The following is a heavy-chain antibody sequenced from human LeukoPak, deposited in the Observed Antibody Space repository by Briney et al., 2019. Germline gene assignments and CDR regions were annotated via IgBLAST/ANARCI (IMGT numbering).Heavy chain of an antibody. D-gene: IGHD1-7*01. CDR1: GFTVSSNY. CDR3: ARGIDWNYPFDY. Sequence: GGSLRLSCAASGFTVSSNYMGWVRQAPGKGLEWVSVIYSGGSTYYADSVKGRFTISRDNSKNTLYLQMNSLRAEDTAVYYCARGIDWNYPFDYWGQGTLVTVSS. V-gene: IGHV3-53*01. CDR2: IYSGGST. J-gene: IGHJ4*02.